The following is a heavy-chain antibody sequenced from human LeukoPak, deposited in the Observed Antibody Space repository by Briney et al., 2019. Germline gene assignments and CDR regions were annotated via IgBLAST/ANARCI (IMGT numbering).Heavy chain of an antibody. CDR1: GFTFSSYG. CDR3: AREPSYTSSWYTSCDY. J-gene: IGHJ4*01. D-gene: IGHD6-13*01. Sequence: GGSLRLSCAASGFTFSSYGMSWVRQAPGKGLEWVSAISGSGGSTYYADSVKGRFTISRDNSKNTLYLQMNSLRAEDTAVYYCAREPSYTSSWYTSCDYWGHGTLVTVSS. V-gene: IGHV3-23*01. CDR2: ISGSGGST.